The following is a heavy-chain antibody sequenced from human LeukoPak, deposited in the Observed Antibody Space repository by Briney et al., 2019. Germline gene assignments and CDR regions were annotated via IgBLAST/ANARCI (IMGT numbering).Heavy chain of an antibody. CDR1: GFTFSSYE. J-gene: IGHJ4*02. CDR3: ARDPYCSGGSCFPPGFDY. CDR2: ISGSGSTI. D-gene: IGHD2-15*01. Sequence: GGSLRLSCAASGFTFSSYEMNWVRQAPGKGLEWVSYISGSGSTIYYADSVKGRFTISRDNAKNSLYLQINSLRAEDTAVYYCARDPYCSGGSCFPPGFDYWGQGTLVTVSS. V-gene: IGHV3-48*03.